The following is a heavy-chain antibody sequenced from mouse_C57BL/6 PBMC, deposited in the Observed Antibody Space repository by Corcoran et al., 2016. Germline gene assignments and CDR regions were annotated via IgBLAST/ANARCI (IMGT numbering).Heavy chain of an antibody. CDR3: ARQLRLRDWFAY. CDR2: INTYSGVP. V-gene: IGHV9-3*01. D-gene: IGHD3-2*02. Sequence: QIQLVQSGPELKKPGETVKISCKASGYTFTTYGMRWVKQAPGKGLKWMGWINTYSGVPTYADDFKGRFAFSLETSASTAYLQINNLKNEDTATYFCARQLRLRDWFAYWGQGTLVTVSA. CDR1: GYTFTTYG. J-gene: IGHJ3*01.